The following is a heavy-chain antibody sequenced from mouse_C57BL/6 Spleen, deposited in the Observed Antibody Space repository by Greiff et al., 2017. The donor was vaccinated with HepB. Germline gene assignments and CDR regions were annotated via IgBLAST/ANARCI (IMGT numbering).Heavy chain of an antibody. V-gene: IGHV1-64*01. CDR1: GYTFTSYW. J-gene: IGHJ3*01. Sequence: QVQLKQPGAELVKPGASVKLSCKASGYTFTSYWMHWVKQRPGQGLEWIGMIHPNSGSTNYNEKFKSKATLTVDKSSSTAYMQLSSLTSEDSAVYYCARSGTGGAWFAYWGQGTLVTVSA. D-gene: IGHD4-1*01. CDR2: IHPNSGST. CDR3: ARSGTGGAWFAY.